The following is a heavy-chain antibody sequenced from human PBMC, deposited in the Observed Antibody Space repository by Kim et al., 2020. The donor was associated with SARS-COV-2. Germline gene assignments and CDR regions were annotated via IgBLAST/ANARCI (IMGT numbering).Heavy chain of an antibody. J-gene: IGHJ5*02. CDR3: ARVGLTGTTGIDP. V-gene: IGHV3-21*01. D-gene: IGHD1-7*01. Sequence: GGSLRLSCAASGFTFSSYSMNWVRQAPGKGLEWVSSISSSSSYIYYADSVKGRFTISRDNAKNSLYLQMNSLRAEDTAVYYCARVGLTGTTGIDPWGQGTLVTVSS. CDR1: GFTFSSYS. CDR2: ISSSSSYI.